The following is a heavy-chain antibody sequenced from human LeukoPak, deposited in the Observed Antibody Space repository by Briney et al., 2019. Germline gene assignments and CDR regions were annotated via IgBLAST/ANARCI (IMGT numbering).Heavy chain of an antibody. J-gene: IGHJ3*02. CDR2: IYYSGST. V-gene: IGHV4-39*01. D-gene: IGHD4-17*01. Sequence: KPSETLSLTCTASGGSISSSTYYWGWIRQPPGKGLEWIGSIYYSGSTYYNPSLKSRVTIFVDTSKNQFSLKLTSVTAADTAVYYCARRTTVRAFDIWGQGTMVTVSS. CDR3: ARRTTVRAFDI. CDR1: GGSISSSTYY.